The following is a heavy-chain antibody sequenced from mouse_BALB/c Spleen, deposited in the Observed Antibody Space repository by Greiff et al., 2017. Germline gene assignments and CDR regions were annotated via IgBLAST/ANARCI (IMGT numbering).Heavy chain of an antibody. J-gene: IGHJ3*01. CDR3: ARSRDGTTGLAY. D-gene: IGHD2-1*01. CDR2: ISSGSSTI. V-gene: IGHV5-17*02. Sequence: EVQLVESGGGLVQPGGSRKLSCAASGFTFSSFGMHWVRQAPEKGLEWVAYISSGSSTIYYADTVKGRFTISRDNPKNTLFLQMTSLRSEDTAMYYCARSRDGTTGLAYWGQGTLVTVSA. CDR1: GFTFSSFG.